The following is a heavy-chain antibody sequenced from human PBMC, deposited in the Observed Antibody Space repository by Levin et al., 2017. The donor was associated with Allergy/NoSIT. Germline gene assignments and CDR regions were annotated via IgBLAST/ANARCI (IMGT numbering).Heavy chain of an antibody. D-gene: IGHD2-2*01. CDR3: ARGYCSSTSCYRRLRWFDP. Sequence: SQTLSLTCAVYGGSFSGYYWSWIRQPPGKGLEWIGEINHSGSTNYNPSLKSRVTISVDTSKNQFSLKLSSVTAADTAVYYCARGYCSSTSCYRRLRWFDPWGQGTLVTVSS. CDR1: GGSFSGYY. J-gene: IGHJ5*02. CDR2: INHSGST. V-gene: IGHV4-34*01.